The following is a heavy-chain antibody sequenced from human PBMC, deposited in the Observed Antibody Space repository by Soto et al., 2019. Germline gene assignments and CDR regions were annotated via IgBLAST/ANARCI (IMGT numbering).Heavy chain of an antibody. D-gene: IGHD6-19*01. Sequence: SETLSLTCSVSGADINTYSWTWIRQPAGKGLEWIGRIYTSASINYNPSLRGRVTLSVDTSTNQVSLKLASVTAADTALYYCAKDSGSGWNWRYGMDVWGQGTTVTVSS. J-gene: IGHJ6*02. CDR2: IYTSASI. CDR1: GADINTYS. CDR3: AKDSGSGWNWRYGMDV. V-gene: IGHV4-4*07.